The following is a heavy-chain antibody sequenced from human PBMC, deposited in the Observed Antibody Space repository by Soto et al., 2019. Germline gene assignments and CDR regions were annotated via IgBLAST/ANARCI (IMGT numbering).Heavy chain of an antibody. CDR1: GLRLSRYR. D-gene: IGHD3-22*01. V-gene: IGHV3-30*18. Sequence: GTRRLPCVACGLRLSRYRVHWVRQAPGKGLEWVALISYDGSNQYYADSVRGRFTISRDNSKNTMYLEMHSLRAEDTAIYYCAKVLEVEQVEEYQYDGLDIWGQGTTVTVSS. CDR2: ISYDGSNQ. CDR3: AKVLEVEQVEEYQYDGLDI. J-gene: IGHJ6*02.